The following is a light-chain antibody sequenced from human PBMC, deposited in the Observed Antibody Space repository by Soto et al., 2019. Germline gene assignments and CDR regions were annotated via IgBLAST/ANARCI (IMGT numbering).Light chain of an antibody. CDR2: LGS. CDR3: MQALQTPRT. CDR1: QSLLHSSGYVY. J-gene: IGKJ2*01. V-gene: IGKV2-28*01. Sequence: DIVMTQSPLSLPVTPGEPASISCRSSQSLLHSSGYVYLDWYLQKPGQSPQLLIYLGSNRASWVPDRFRGTVSGTDFTLEISRVEAEDVGVYYCMQALQTPRTFGQGTKLEIK.